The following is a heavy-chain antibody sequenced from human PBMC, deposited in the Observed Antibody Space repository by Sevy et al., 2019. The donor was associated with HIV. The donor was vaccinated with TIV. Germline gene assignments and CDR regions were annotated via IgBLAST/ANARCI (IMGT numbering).Heavy chain of an antibody. J-gene: IGHJ4*02. Sequence: SAPTLVKPAQTLTLTCSFSGFSLNTSGVGVGWIRLPPGKALEWLALIFWDDEKRYSPPLKNRLTITKDTSKNQVVLTMTNMDPVDTATYYCARFLKGDYTNYFDSWDQGSLVTVSS. V-gene: IGHV2-5*02. CDR2: IFWDDEK. D-gene: IGHD4-4*01. CDR3: ARFLKGDYTNYFDS. CDR1: GFSLNTSGVG.